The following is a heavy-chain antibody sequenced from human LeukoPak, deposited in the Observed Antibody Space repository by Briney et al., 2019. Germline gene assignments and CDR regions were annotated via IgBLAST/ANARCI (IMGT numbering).Heavy chain of an antibody. V-gene: IGHV3-11*01. Sequence: GGSLRLSCGASGSTFSGYFMSWIRQAPGKGLEWISYISRGGRNIYYVDFVKRRFTISGDNANNSLYLQMNCLRAEDTAGYYWGRDISLGVNYYAMDVWGQGTTVTVSS. CDR3: GRDISLGVNYYAMDV. D-gene: IGHD3-3*02. CDR2: ISRGGRNI. CDR1: GSTFSGYF. J-gene: IGHJ6*02.